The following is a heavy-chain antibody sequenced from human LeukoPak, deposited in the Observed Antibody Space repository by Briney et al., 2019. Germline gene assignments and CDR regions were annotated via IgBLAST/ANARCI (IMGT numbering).Heavy chain of an antibody. CDR3: AKDTYYYDSSGYYYPFS. Sequence: PGRSLRLSCAASGFTFSSYGMHWVRQAPGKGLEWVAVISYDGSNKYYADSVKGRFTISRDNSKNTLYLQMNSLRAEDTAVYYCAKDTYYYDSSGYYYPFSWGQGTLVTVSS. CDR1: GFTFSSYG. V-gene: IGHV3-30*18. J-gene: IGHJ5*02. CDR2: ISYDGSNK. D-gene: IGHD3-22*01.